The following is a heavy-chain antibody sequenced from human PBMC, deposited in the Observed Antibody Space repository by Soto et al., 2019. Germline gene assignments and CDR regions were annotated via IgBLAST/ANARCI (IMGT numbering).Heavy chain of an antibody. J-gene: IGHJ5*02. CDR3: ARSPTSTHYADYFDP. Sequence: GGSLRLSCAASGFTFSNAWMNWVRQAPGKGLEWVGRIKSKTDGGTTDYAAPVKGRFTISRDDSKNTLYLQMNSLGAEDTAVYYCARSPTSTHYADYFDPRGQGTLVTVSS. CDR1: GFTFSNAW. CDR2: IKSKTDGGTT. D-gene: IGHD4-17*01. V-gene: IGHV3-15*07.